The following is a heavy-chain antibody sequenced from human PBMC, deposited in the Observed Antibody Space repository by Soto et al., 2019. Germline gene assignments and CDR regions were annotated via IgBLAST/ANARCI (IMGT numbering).Heavy chain of an antibody. Sequence: QVQLQESGPGLVKPSQTLSLTCTVSGGSISSGGYYWSWIRQHPGKGLEWIGYIYYSGSTYYNPSLKRRVTISVDTSKNQFSLKLSSVTAADTAVYYCARYYDSSGYYSDWSYFDYWGQGTLVTVSS. V-gene: IGHV4-31*03. J-gene: IGHJ4*02. D-gene: IGHD3-22*01. CDR3: ARYYDSSGYYSDWSYFDY. CDR1: GGSISSGGYY. CDR2: IYYSGST.